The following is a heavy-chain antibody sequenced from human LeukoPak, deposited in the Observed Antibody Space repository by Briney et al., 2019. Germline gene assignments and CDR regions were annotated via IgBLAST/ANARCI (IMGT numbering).Heavy chain of an antibody. D-gene: IGHD1-7*01. CDR2: INHSGST. J-gene: IGHJ6*03. CDR1: GGSFSGYY. V-gene: IGHV4-34*01. CDR3: ARVLLVGDNWNFGYYYYYMDV. Sequence: PSETLSLTCAVYGGSFSGYYWSWIRQPPGKGLEWIGEINHSGSTNYNPSLKCRVTISVDTSKNQFSLKLSSVTAADTAVYYCARVLLVGDNWNFGYYYYYMDVWGKGTTVTVSS.